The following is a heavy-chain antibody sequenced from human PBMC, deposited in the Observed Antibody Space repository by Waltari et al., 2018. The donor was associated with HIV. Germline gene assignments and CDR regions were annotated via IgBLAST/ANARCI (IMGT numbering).Heavy chain of an antibody. CDR2: LKDDGSDK. D-gene: IGHD4-17*01. CDR1: GFSFKTHW. CDR3: AREGSTVASFHH. V-gene: IGHV3-7*01. Sequence: EVQLVESGGGLVQPGGSLRLSCAASGFSFKTHWMTWVRLAPGKGLGWVDNLKDDGSDKFYVDSVKGRFTISRDNAKNSLYLQMNSLRVEDTAIYYCAREGSTVASFHHWGQGTLVTVSS. J-gene: IGHJ1*01.